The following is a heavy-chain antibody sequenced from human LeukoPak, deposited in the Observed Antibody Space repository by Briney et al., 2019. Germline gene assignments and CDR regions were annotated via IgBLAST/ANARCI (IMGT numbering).Heavy chain of an antibody. Sequence: SETLSLTCTVSGGSISSGGYYWSWIRQHPGKGLEWIGYIYHSGSTYYNPSLKSRVTISVDRSKNQFSLKLSSVTAADTAVYYCAGLGNTDAFDIWGQGTMVTVSS. CDR2: IYHSGST. J-gene: IGHJ3*02. CDR1: GGSISSGGYY. CDR3: AGLGNTDAFDI. V-gene: IGHV4-30-2*01. D-gene: IGHD7-27*01.